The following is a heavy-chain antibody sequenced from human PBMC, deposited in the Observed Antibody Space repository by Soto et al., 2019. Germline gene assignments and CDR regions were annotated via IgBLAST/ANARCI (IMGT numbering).Heavy chain of an antibody. Sequence: HVQLVQSGAEVKKPWASVKVSCLASGYNFYMLKIHWVRQAPGQSLEWMGWVDGDSDNTRYSQNFQGRVIITKDTTTANVVYMDLSSLTAEDTAVYFCARDVGSFDSWGQGTLVIVSS. CDR1: GYNFYMLK. J-gene: IGHJ4*02. D-gene: IGHD1-26*01. V-gene: IGHV1-3*01. CDR2: VDGDSDNT. CDR3: ARDVGSFDS.